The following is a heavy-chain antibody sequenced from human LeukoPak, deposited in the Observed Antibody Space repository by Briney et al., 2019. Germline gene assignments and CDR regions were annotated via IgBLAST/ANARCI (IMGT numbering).Heavy chain of an antibody. Sequence: SETLSLTCAVYGGSFSGYYWSWIRQPPGKGLEWIGEINHSGSTNYNPSLKSRVTISVDTSKNQFSLKLSSVTAADTAVYYCARRRTLRYSYGFLGQLWFDPWGQGTLVTVSS. CDR1: GGSFSGYY. J-gene: IGHJ5*02. V-gene: IGHV4-34*01. CDR2: INHSGST. D-gene: IGHD5-18*01. CDR3: ARRRTLRYSYGFLGQLWFDP.